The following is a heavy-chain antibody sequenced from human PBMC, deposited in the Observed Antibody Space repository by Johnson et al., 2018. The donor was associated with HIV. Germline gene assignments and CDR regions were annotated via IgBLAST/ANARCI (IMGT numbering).Heavy chain of an antibody. J-gene: IGHJ3*02. CDR2: ITWSGGST. Sequence: VQLVESGGGAVRPGGSLRISCAASGFTFDDYGMSWVRQAPGKGLEWVSGITWSGGSTGYADSMKGRFTISRDNARNSLYLQMNSLRAEDTALYFCARGKGAAVGLDAFDIWGQGIRVTVSS. V-gene: IGHV3-20*04. CDR3: ARGKGAAVGLDAFDI. D-gene: IGHD6-13*01. CDR1: GFTFDDYG.